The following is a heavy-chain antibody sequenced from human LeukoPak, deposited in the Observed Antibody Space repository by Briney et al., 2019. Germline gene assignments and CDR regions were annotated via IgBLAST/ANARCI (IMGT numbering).Heavy chain of an antibody. CDR2: IKSKTDGGTT. V-gene: IGHV3-15*01. Sequence: PGGSLRLSCVVSGLTFTNAWMSWVRQAPGKGLEWVGRIKSKTDGGTTDYPAPVKGRFTISRDDSKNTVYLQMNSLKTEDTAVYYCTTDNFSGYWGQGTLVTVSS. CDR1: GLTFTNAW. J-gene: IGHJ4*02. D-gene: IGHD1-20*01. CDR3: TTDNFSGY.